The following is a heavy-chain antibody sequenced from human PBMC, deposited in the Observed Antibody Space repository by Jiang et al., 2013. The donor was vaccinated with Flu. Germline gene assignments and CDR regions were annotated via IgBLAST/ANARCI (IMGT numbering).Heavy chain of an antibody. J-gene: IGHJ1*01. V-gene: IGHV4-61*01. CDR2: LYYSGAT. CDR3: GRDRKGYYDGSGYYGLQH. D-gene: IGHD3-22*01. Sequence: VLLKPSETLSLTCTVSGDSVDSGSYYWSWIRQSPGKGLEWIGYLYYSGATNYNPSLKSRVSISVDTSRNQFSLKLTSVTAADTAVYYCGRDRKGYYDGSGYYGLQHWGQGTLVTVSS. CDR1: GDSVDSGSYY.